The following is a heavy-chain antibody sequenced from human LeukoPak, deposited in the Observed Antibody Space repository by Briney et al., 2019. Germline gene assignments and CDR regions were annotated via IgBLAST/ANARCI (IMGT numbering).Heavy chain of an antibody. CDR1: Y. CDR3: ARDDTPYYGMDV. Sequence: YMSXVRQAPGXGLXWVSVIYSGGSTYYADSVKGRFTISRDNSKNTLYLQMNSLRAEDTAVYYCARDDTPYYGMDVWGQGTTVTVSS. V-gene: IGHV3-66*01. CDR2: IYSGGST. D-gene: IGHD2-2*02. J-gene: IGHJ6*02.